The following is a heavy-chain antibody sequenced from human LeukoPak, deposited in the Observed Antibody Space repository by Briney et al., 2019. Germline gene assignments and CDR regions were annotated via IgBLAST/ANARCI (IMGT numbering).Heavy chain of an antibody. CDR2: INPSGGST. CDR1: GYTFTSYY. CDR3: ARANRFYYYGIDV. J-gene: IGHJ6*02. Sequence: ASVKVSCKASGYTFTSYYMHWVRQAPGQGLEWMGIINPSGGSTSYAQKFQGRATMTRDTSTSTVYMELSSLRSEDTAVYYCARANRFYYYGIDVWGQGTTVTVSS. V-gene: IGHV1-46*01. D-gene: IGHD3-3*01.